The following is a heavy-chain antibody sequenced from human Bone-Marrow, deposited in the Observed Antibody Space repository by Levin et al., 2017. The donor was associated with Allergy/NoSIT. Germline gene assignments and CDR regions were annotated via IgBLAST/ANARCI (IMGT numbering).Heavy chain of an antibody. D-gene: IGHD2-21*02. CDR2: INPNSGGT. CDR3: AKVRVSGDWYYDY. CDR1: GYTFTGYY. V-gene: IGHV1-2*06. J-gene: IGHJ4*02. Sequence: ASVKVSCKASGYTFTGYYMHWVRQAPGQGLEWMGRINPNSGGTSFAQKFQGRVTMARDTSINTAYMELTSLRSDDTAVYYCAKVRVSGDWYYDYWGQGSLVAVVS.